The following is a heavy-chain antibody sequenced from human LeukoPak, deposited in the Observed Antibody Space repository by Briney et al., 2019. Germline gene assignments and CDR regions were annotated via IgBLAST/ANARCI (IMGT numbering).Heavy chain of an antibody. V-gene: IGHV3-11*04. D-gene: IGHD1-7*01. CDR1: GFTFSDYY. CDR2: ISSSGSTI. CDR3: ARNRGNRNYAEIDY. J-gene: IGHJ4*02. Sequence: GGSLRLSCAASGFTFSDYYMSWIRQAPGKGLEWVSYISSSGSTIYYADSVKGQFTIPRDNAKNSLYLQMNSLRAEDTAVYYCARNRGNRNYAEIDYWGQGTLVTVSS.